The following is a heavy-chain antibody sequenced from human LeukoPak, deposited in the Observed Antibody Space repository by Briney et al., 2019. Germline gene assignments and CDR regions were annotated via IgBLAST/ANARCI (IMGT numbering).Heavy chain of an antibody. CDR3: ARDIAAAGSFDY. Sequence: SETLSLTCTVSGYSISSGYYWGWIRQPPGKGLEWIGNIYHSGSTYYNPSLKSRVTISVDTSKNQFSLKLSSVTAAETAVYYCARDIAAAGSFDYWGQGTLVTVSS. V-gene: IGHV4-38-2*02. CDR2: IYHSGST. CDR1: GYSISSGYY. D-gene: IGHD6-13*01. J-gene: IGHJ4*02.